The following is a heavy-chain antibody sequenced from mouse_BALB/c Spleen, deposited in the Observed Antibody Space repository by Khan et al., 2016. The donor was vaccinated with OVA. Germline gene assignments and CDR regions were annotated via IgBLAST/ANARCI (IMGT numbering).Heavy chain of an antibody. V-gene: IGHV3-2*02. CDR3: ARVYGGDFDN. Sequence: EVKLLESGPGLVKPSQSLSLICTVTGYSITSDYAWNWIRQFPGNKLEWMGFISYSGNTKYNPSLKSRISITRDTSKNQFFLQLNSVTTEDTATYYCARVYGGDFDNWGHGTTLTVSS. J-gene: IGHJ2*01. CDR2: ISYSGNT. D-gene: IGHD1-1*01. CDR1: GYSITSDYA.